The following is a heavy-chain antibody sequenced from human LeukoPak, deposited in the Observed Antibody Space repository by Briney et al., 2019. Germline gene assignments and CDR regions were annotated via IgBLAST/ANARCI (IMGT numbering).Heavy chain of an antibody. J-gene: IGHJ4*02. V-gene: IGHV3-23*05. CDR2: IDSSATST. Sequence: GGSLRLSCAASGFTFSSYAMSWVRQAPGQGLEWISTIDSSATSTYYADSVKGRFTISRDNSMNTFFLQMNSLRAEDTALYYCARILLTGTGRGYSDYWGQGVLVTVSS. CDR3: ARILLTGTGRGYSDY. CDR1: GFTFSSYA. D-gene: IGHD1-7*01.